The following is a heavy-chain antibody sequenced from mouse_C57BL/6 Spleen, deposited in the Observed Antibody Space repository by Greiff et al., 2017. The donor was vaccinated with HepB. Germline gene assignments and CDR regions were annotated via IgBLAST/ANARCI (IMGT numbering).Heavy chain of an antibody. J-gene: IGHJ2*01. CDR3: ARRVEYYSNYFDY. V-gene: IGHV1-69*01. CDR2: IDPSDSYT. D-gene: IGHD2-5*01. CDR1: GYTFTSYW. Sequence: QVQLKQPGAELVMPGASVKLSCKASGYTFTSYWMHWVKQRPGQGLEWIGEIDPSDSYTNYNQKFKGKSTLTVDKSSSTAYMQLSSLTSEDSAVYYCARRVEYYSNYFDYWGQGTTLTVSS.